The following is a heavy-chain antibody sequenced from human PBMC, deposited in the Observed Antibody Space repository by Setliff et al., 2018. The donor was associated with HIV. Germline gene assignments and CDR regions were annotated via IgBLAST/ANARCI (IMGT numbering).Heavy chain of an antibody. J-gene: IGHJ3*02. CDR3: ARDPANSITIFGVVITGEAFDI. Sequence: ASVKVSCKASGYTFTSHGINWVRQAPGQGLEWMGWISAYNGNTKYAQKLQGRVTLTTDTSTTTAYMELTSLRSDDTAVYYCARDPANSITIFGVVITGEAFDIWGQGTMVTVSS. D-gene: IGHD3-3*01. V-gene: IGHV1-18*01. CDR1: GYTFTSHG. CDR2: ISAYNGNT.